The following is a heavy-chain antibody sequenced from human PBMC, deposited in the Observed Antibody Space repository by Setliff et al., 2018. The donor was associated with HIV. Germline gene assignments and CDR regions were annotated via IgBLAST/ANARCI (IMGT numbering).Heavy chain of an antibody. Sequence: SGYTFTTYTIHWVRQAPGQGLEWMGRINPHSGVTNYAQKFQGRVTMTRDTSIATAYMDLSSLRSEDTAVYYCARGPRVILGNWFDPWGQGTLVTVSS. V-gene: IGHV1-2*06. CDR2: INPHSGVT. J-gene: IGHJ5*02. CDR3: ARGPRVILGNWFDP. D-gene: IGHD3-16*02. CDR1: GYTFTTYT.